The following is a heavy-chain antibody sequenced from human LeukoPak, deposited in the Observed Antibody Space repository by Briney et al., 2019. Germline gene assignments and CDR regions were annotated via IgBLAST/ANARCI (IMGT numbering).Heavy chain of an antibody. Sequence: ASVKVSCKVSGYTLTELSMHWVRQAPGKGLEWMGGFDPEDGETIYAQKFQGRVTMTEDTSTDTAYMELSSLRSEDTAVYYCATSKYGFWSGYSHLFDYWGQGTLVTVSS. V-gene: IGHV1-24*01. CDR2: FDPEDGET. J-gene: IGHJ4*02. CDR3: ATSKYGFWSGYSHLFDY. D-gene: IGHD3-3*01. CDR1: GYTLTELS.